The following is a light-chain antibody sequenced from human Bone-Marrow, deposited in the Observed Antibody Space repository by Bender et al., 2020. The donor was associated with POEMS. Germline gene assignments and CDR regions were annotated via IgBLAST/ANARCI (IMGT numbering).Light chain of an antibody. J-gene: IGLJ1*01. CDR1: SSDVGSFNL. V-gene: IGLV2-14*02. CDR2: AVT. Sequence: QSALTQPASVSGSPGQSITISCTGTSSDVGSFNLVSWYQQHPGKVPKLMIYAVTKRPSGISNRFSGSKSGNTASLTISWLQAEDEADYYCSSYTSSTSTYVFGTGTKVTVL. CDR3: SSYTSSTSTYV.